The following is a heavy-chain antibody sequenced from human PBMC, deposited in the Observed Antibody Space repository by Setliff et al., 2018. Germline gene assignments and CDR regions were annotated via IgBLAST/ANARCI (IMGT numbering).Heavy chain of an antibody. CDR1: GYSFTSYG. V-gene: IGHV1-18*04. D-gene: IGHD3-9*01. Sequence: ASVKVSCKASGYSFTSYGITTGISWVRQAPGQGPEWMGCISPFNGNTNCAQKFQDRVTMTTDTSTATVYMELKNLRSDDTAVYYCARSSGPRVVLAADFDYWGQGTLVTVSS. CDR3: ARSSGPRVVLAADFDY. CDR2: ISPFNGNT. J-gene: IGHJ4*02.